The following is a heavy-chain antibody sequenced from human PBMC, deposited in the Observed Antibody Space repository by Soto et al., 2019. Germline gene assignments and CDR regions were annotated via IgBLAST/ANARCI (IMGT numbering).Heavy chain of an antibody. V-gene: IGHV1-69*08. CDR2: IIPILGIA. Sequence: QVQLVQSGAEVKKPGSSVKVSCKASGGTFSSYTISWGRQAPGQGLEWMGRIIPILGIANYAQKFQGRVTITADKSTSTAYMELSSLRSEDTAVYYCARDYDILTGYYRDDAFDIWGQGTMVTVSS. J-gene: IGHJ3*02. CDR1: GGTFSSYT. CDR3: ARDYDILTGYYRDDAFDI. D-gene: IGHD3-9*01.